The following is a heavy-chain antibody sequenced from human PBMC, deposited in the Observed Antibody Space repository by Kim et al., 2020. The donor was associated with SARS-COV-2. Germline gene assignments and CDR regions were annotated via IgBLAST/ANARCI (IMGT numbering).Heavy chain of an antibody. CDR3: AREAGSGGYVDY. D-gene: IGHD3-10*01. V-gene: IGHV3-33*01. Sequence: GGSLRLSCAASGFTFSSDGMNWVRQAPGKGLEWVAVIWDDGSNKYYADSVKGRFTISRDNSKNTLYLQMNSLRAEDTAVYYCAREAGSGGYVDYWGQGTLVTVSS. CDR1: GFTFSSDG. J-gene: IGHJ4*02. CDR2: IWDDGSNK.